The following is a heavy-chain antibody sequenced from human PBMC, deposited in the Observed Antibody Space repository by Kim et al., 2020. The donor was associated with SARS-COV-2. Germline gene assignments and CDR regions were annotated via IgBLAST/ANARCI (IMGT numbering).Heavy chain of an antibody. J-gene: IGHJ4*02. CDR2: IYYSGST. D-gene: IGHD3-10*01. V-gene: IGHV4-38-2*02. CDR3: ARDSVDGSGNFDY. CDR1: NFSINSGYY. Sequence: SETLSLTCSVSNFSINSGYYWGWIRQSPGKGLEWIGTIYYSGSTYYNPSLKSRVIISLDTSKNQFSLKVSSVTAADTAVYFCARDSVDGSGNFDYWGQG.